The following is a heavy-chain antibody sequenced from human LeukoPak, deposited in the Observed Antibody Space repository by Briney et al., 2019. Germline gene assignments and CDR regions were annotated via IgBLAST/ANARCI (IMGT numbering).Heavy chain of an antibody. Sequence: ASVKVSCKASGYTFTNYYIHWVRQAPGQGLECMGIINPSGGSTSYAQKFQGRVTMTRDMSTSTVYMELSSLRSDDTAVYYCARDAYDYLFDYWGQGTLVTVSS. V-gene: IGHV1-46*01. CDR1: GYTFTNYY. D-gene: IGHD4/OR15-4a*01. CDR2: INPSGGST. CDR3: ARDAYDYLFDY. J-gene: IGHJ4*02.